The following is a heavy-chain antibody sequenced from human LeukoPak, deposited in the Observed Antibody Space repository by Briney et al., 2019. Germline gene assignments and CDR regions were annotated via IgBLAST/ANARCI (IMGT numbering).Heavy chain of an antibody. CDR3: ARVGYSYGTTYHY. J-gene: IGHJ4*02. CDR1: GYTFTSYD. CDR2: MNPNSGNT. D-gene: IGHD5-18*01. V-gene: IGHV1-8*01. Sequence: ASVKVSCKASGYTFTSYDINWMRQATGQGLEWMGWMNPNSGNTGYAQKFQGRVTMTRNTSISTAYMELSSLGSEDTAVYYCARVGYSYGTTYHYWGQGTLVTVSS.